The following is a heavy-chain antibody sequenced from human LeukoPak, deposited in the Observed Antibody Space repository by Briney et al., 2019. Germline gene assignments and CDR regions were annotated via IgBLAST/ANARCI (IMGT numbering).Heavy chain of an antibody. J-gene: IGHJ4*02. Sequence: GGSLRLSCAASGFTFSSDWMSWVRQAPGKGLEWVANIKQDGSEKYYVDSVKGRFTISRDNAKNSLYLQMNSLRAEDTAVYYCARAGGDYEAYWGQGTLVTVSS. CDR1: GFTFSSDW. D-gene: IGHD2-21*02. CDR2: IKQDGSEK. V-gene: IGHV3-7*01. CDR3: ARAGGDYEAY.